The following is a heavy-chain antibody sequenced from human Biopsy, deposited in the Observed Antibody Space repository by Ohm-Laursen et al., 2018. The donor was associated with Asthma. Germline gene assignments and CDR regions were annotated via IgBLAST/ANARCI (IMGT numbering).Heavy chain of an antibody. V-gene: IGHV3-30*04. CDR3: ARGGLHYYEYYGMDV. CDR2: ISYDGRNT. J-gene: IGHJ6*02. CDR1: GFTFDNYT. Sequence: SLRLSCAASGFTFDNYTMHWVRQAPGKGLEWVTIISYDGRNTYYADSVEGRFTISRDNSKNTLFMQMSSLRPEDTAVYYCARGGLHYYEYYGMDVWGQGTTVTVSS. D-gene: IGHD2-21*02.